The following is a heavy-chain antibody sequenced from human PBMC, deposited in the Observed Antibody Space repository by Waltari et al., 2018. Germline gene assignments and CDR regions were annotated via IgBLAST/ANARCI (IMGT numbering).Heavy chain of an antibody. J-gene: IGHJ6*02. D-gene: IGHD1-20*01. CDR1: SGSFGGYY. CDR2: INDSGST. CDR3: ARVRGLTGSRYYYGMDV. V-gene: IGHV4-34*01. Sequence: QVQLQQWGAGLLKPSETLSLTCAVYSGSFGGYYWSWIRQPPGKGLEWIGEINDSGSTNYNPTLKGRVSISVETSKNQFSLKLQSVTAADTAVYYCARVRGLTGSRYYYGMDVWGQGATVTV.